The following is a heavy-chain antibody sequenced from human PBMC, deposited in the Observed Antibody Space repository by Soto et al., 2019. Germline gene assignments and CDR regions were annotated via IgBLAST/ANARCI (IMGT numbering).Heavy chain of an antibody. Sequence: QGQLLQSGDEVKKPGASVRVSCRASGYAFTSYGISWVRQAPGQGLEWVSWISAYNGKRDTAQKFQGRVTMTLDTSTDTAHMELGDLTSADTAVYYCARGRIVASIHDAFEVCGQGTMVAVSS. CDR1: GYAFTSYG. V-gene: IGHV1-18*01. D-gene: IGHD2-21*01. J-gene: IGHJ3*01. CDR3: ARGRIVASIHDAFEV. CDR2: ISAYNGKR.